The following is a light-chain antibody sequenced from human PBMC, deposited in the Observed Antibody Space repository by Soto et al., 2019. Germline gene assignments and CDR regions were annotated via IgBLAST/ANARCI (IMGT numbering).Light chain of an antibody. CDR3: QQYGSSLVA. J-gene: IGKJ1*01. V-gene: IGKV3-20*01. Sequence: EIVLTQSPGTLSLSPGERATLSCRASQSVSSSYLAWYQQKPGQAPRLLIYGASGRATGIPDRFSGSGSGTDFTLTISRLEPEDFAVYYCQQYGSSLVAFGQGTKVDIK. CDR2: GAS. CDR1: QSVSSSY.